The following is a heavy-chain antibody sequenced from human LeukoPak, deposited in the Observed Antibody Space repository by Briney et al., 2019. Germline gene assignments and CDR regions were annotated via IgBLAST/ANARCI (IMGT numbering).Heavy chain of an antibody. CDR1: GYTFTSYG. Sequence: ASVKVSCKASGYTFTSYGITWVRQAPGQGLEWMGWINGHNSNKHYAQNLQDRITMTTDTSSTTVYLELRSLKSDDTAVYFCAKAPSAHWPSDYWGQGTLVTVSS. CDR3: AKAPSAHWPSDY. V-gene: IGHV1-18*01. CDR2: INGHNSNK. D-gene: IGHD1-1*01. J-gene: IGHJ4*02.